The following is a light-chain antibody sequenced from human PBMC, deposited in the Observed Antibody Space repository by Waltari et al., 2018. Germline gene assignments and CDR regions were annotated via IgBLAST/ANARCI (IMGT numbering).Light chain of an antibody. V-gene: IGLV3-9*01. J-gene: IGLJ3*02. CDR1: NCGSKD. CDR3: QVWDTTTVV. CDR2: KNN. Sequence: YELTQPLSVSVNPGQTATITCEGNNCGSKDVHWYQQKPGQYPVLVIYKNNNRPSGIPGRISGSKSGNTATLTFSGAQAGDEADYYCQVWDTTTVVFGGGTKLTVL.